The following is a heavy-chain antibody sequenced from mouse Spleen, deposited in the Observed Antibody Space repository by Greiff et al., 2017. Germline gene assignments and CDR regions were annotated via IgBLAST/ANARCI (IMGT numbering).Heavy chain of an antibody. Sequence: VQLQQSGAELAKPGASVKLSCKASGYTFTNYWMHWLKQRPGQGLEWIGYINPSSGYTKYNQKFKDKATLTADKSSNTAYMHLSSLTYEDSAVYYCARRGPTMITSDWYFDVWGAGTTVTVSS. J-gene: IGHJ1*01. CDR2: INPSSGYT. CDR1: GYTFTNYW. CDR3: ARRGPTMITSDWYFDV. D-gene: IGHD2-4*01. V-gene: IGHV1-7*01.